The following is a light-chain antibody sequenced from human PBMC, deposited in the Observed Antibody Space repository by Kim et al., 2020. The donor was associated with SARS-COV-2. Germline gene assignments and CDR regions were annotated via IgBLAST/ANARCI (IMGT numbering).Light chain of an antibody. CDR2: SNN. J-gene: IGLJ3*02. Sequence: ELTQPPSASGTPGQRVTISCSGSSPNIGSNTVNWYQQLPGTAPKLLIYSNNQRPSGVPDRFSGSKSGTSASLAISGLQSEDEADYYCAAWDDSLNGWVFGGGTQLTVL. CDR3: AAWDDSLNGWV. CDR1: SPNIGSNT. V-gene: IGLV1-44*01.